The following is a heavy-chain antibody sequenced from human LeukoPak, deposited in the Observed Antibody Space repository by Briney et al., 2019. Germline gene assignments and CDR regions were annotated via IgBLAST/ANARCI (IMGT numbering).Heavy chain of an antibody. J-gene: IGHJ2*01. CDR2: ISAYNGNT. V-gene: IGHV1-18*01. CDR3: AREISANYDDWYFDI. CDR1: GYTFTSYG. D-gene: IGHD4/OR15-4a*01. Sequence: GASVKVSCKASGYTFTSYGISWVRQAPGEGLEWMGWISAYNGNTNYAQKLQGRVTMTRDTSTSTVYMQLSSLRSEETAVYYCAREISANYDDWYFDIWGRGTLVIVSS.